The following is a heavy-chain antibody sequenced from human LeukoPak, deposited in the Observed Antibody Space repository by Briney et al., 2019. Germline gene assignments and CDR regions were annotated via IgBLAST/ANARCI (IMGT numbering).Heavy chain of an antibody. CDR1: GFTFSSYA. CDR2: ISYDGSNK. J-gene: IGHJ4*02. Sequence: GRSLRLSCAASGFTFSSYAMHRVRQAPGKGLEWVAVISYDGSNKYYADSVKGRFTISRDNSKNTLYLQMNSLRAEDTAVYYCARETPSRSGDYWGQGTLVTVSS. D-gene: IGHD2-15*01. V-gene: IGHV3-30*04. CDR3: ARETPSRSGDY.